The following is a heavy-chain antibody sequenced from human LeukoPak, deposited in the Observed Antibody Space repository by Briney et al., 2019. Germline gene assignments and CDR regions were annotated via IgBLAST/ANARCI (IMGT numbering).Heavy chain of an antibody. V-gene: IGHV4-4*07. CDR2: IYTSGST. CDR1: GVSISNYC. Sequence: SETLSLTCTVGGVSISNYCWSWIRQPAGKGLEWIGRIYTSGSTDYNPSLRSRVTMSVDTSKNQFSLKLWSVTAADTAVYYCARESKSYDGSGFYHDPWGQGTLVPVSS. J-gene: IGHJ5*02. CDR3: ARESKSYDGSGFYHDP. D-gene: IGHD3-22*01.